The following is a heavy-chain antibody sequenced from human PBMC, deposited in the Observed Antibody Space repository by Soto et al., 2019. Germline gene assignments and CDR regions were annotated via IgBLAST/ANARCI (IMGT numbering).Heavy chain of an antibody. Sequence: GGSLRLSCAASGFTFSSYAMSWVRQAPGKGLEWVAAITGSGGSKYYADSVKGRFTISRDNSKNTLYLQMNSLRAEDTAVYYCARDQGSSWYHDYYYYGMDVWGQGTTVTVSS. J-gene: IGHJ6*02. CDR3: ARDQGSSWYHDYYYYGMDV. V-gene: IGHV3-23*01. CDR2: ITGSGGSK. D-gene: IGHD6-13*01. CDR1: GFTFSSYA.